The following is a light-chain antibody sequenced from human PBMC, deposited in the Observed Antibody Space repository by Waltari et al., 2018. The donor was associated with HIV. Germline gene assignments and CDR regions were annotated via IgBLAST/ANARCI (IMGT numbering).Light chain of an antibody. Sequence: DIQVTQSPSSLSASFGDRVIITCRANQTINTYLNWYQHQPGKAPKLLIYSASTLQNGVPPRFTGSGSGTDFTLTISSPQPEDFATYYCQQSYNFPFTFGPGTKLEIK. CDR2: SAS. CDR1: QTINTY. J-gene: IGKJ2*01. V-gene: IGKV1-39*01. CDR3: QQSYNFPFT.